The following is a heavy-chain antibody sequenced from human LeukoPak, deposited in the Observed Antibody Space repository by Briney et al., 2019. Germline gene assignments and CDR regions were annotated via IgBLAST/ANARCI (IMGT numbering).Heavy chain of an antibody. J-gene: IGHJ4*02. Sequence: PGGSLRLSCAASGFTFSSYGMHWVRQAPSKGLEWVAFIRYDGSNKYYADSVKGRFTISRDNSKDTLYLQMTSLRAEDTAVYYCAKLRHNWNLGGFDYWGQGTLVTVSS. CDR1: GFTFSSYG. CDR3: AKLRHNWNLGGFDY. CDR2: IRYDGSNK. V-gene: IGHV3-30*02. D-gene: IGHD1-7*01.